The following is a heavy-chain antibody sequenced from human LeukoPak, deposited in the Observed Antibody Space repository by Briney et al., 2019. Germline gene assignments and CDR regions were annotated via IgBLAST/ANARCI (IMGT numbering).Heavy chain of an antibody. J-gene: IGHJ6*02. CDR3: ARLSRIATAGAYSYHSLDI. CDR2: VYYTGSY. V-gene: IGHV4-59*11. D-gene: IGHD6-13*01. CDR1: GGSINDQA. Sequence: PSETLSLTCTVAGGSINDQAWCWVRQPPGRGLEWIGCVYYTGSYEYNASLKSRLTISTDTSNNQVSLKVTSVTAADTAIYSCARLSRIATAGAYSYHSLDIWGQGTTVTVSS.